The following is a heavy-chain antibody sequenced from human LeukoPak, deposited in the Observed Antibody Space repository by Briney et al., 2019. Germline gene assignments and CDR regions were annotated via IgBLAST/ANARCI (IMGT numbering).Heavy chain of an antibody. J-gene: IGHJ3*02. Sequence: QSGGSLRLSCLASGFTFSNSWMTWVRQAPGRGLEWVANIKEDGSDKQYVDSVRGRFTISRDNAKNSLYLQMNSLRAEDTAVYYCARVKVGGFLEWLFDAFDIWGQGTMVTVSS. CDR3: ARVKVGGFLEWLFDAFDI. D-gene: IGHD3-3*01. V-gene: IGHV3-7*01. CDR1: GFTFSNSW. CDR2: IKEDGSDK.